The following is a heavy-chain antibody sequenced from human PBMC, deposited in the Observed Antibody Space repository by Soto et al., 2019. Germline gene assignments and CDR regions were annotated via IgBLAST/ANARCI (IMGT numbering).Heavy chain of an antibody. CDR3: ARFDCENRSGYYSQCYFDF. V-gene: IGHV3-30-3*01. Sequence: QVQLVESGGGVVQPGRSLRLSCAASGFTFSSYAMHWVRQAPGKGLEWVAVISYDGSNKYYADSVKGRFTIFRDNSKNAQYTNMYCLRAEHTTVYYGARFDCENRSGYYSQCYFDFWGQGTLVTVSS. CDR2: ISYDGSNK. D-gene: IGHD3-3*01. J-gene: IGHJ4*02. CDR1: GFTFSSYA.